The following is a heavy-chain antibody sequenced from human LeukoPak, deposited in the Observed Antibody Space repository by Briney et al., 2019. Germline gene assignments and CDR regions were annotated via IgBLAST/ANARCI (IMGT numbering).Heavy chain of an antibody. Sequence: ASVKVSCKASGYTFTSYDINWVRQAPGQGLEWMGWMNPNSGNTGYAQKFQGRVTMTRNTSISTAYMELSSLRSEDTAVYYCARGQQLVYYYYGMDVWGQGTTVTVSS. CDR2: MNPNSGNT. J-gene: IGHJ6*02. D-gene: IGHD6-13*01. CDR1: GYTFTSYD. V-gene: IGHV1-8*01. CDR3: ARGQQLVYYYYGMDV.